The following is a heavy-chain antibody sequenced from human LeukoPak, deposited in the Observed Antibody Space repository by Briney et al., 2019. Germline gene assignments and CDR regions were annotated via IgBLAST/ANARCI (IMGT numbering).Heavy chain of an antibody. J-gene: IGHJ3*01. CDR2: IKGNGAYA. V-gene: IGHV3-23*01. CDR1: EFTFGNYA. CDR3: GRDPNGDYIGAFEF. D-gene: IGHD4-17*01. Sequence: GGSLRLSCVGSEFTFGNYAMTWVRLAPGKGLEGVSSIKGNGAYANYADSVRGRFTTSRDNSKNTLYLQMNSLRAEDTAVYYCGRDPNGDYIGAFEFWGRGTLVTVSS.